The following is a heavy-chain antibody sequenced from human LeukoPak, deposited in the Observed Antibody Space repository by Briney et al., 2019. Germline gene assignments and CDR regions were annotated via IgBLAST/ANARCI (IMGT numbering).Heavy chain of an antibody. CDR2: ISYDGSNK. V-gene: IGHV3-30*04. CDR1: GFTFSSYA. D-gene: IGHD2-15*01. J-gene: IGHJ4*02. CDR3: ARVQLGYCSGGSCYPIDY. Sequence: GGSLRLSCAASGFTFSSYAMHWVRRAPGKGLEWVAVISYDGSNKYYADSVKGRFTISRDNSKNTLYLQMNSLRAEDTAVYYCARVQLGYCSGGSCYPIDYWGQGTLVTVSS.